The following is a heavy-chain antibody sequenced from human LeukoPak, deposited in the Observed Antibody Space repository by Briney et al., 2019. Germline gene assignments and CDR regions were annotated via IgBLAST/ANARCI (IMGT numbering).Heavy chain of an antibody. CDR3: AKDLGRIMIAAPKDAFDI. CDR2: ISGSGGRT. CDR1: GSTVSSNY. V-gene: IGHV3-23*01. D-gene: IGHD6-6*01. J-gene: IGHJ3*02. Sequence: PGGSLRLSCAASGSTVSSNYMTWVRQAPGKGLEWVSGISGSGGRTYYADSVRGRLTISRDNSKNTLYLHINGLRAEDTAIYYCAKDLGRIMIAAPKDAFDIWGRGTMVTVSS.